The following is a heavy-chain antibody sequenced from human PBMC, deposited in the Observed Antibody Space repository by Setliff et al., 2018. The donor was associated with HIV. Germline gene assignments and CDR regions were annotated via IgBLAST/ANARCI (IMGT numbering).Heavy chain of an antibody. CDR1: GGSISNYY. Sequence: PSETLSLTCTVSGGSISNYYWSWIRQPAEKGLEWIGRIYSSGRTNYNPSLKSRVTMSLDTSKNQFSLKLNSVTAADTAVYYCATARSYYVFDYWGQGTLVTVSS. CDR2: IYSSGRT. V-gene: IGHV4-4*07. D-gene: IGHD3-10*02. J-gene: IGHJ4*01. CDR3: ATARSYYVFDY.